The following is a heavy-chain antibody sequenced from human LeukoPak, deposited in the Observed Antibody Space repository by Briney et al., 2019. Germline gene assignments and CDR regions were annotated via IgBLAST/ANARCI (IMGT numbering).Heavy chain of an antibody. D-gene: IGHD3-16*01. Sequence: SETLSLTCTVSGGSISSYYWSWIRQPAGKGLEWIGRIYTSGSTNYNPSLKSRVTMSVDTSKNQFSLKLSSVTAADTAVYYCARDPRGAPNLWFDPWGRGTLVTVSS. CDR2: IYTSGST. CDR1: GGSISSYY. CDR3: ARDPRGAPNLWFDP. V-gene: IGHV4-4*07. J-gene: IGHJ5*02.